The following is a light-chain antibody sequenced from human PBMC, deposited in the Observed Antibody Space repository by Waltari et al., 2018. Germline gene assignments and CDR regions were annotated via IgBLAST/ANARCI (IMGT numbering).Light chain of an antibody. V-gene: IGKV3-20*01. CDR3: QHYVRLPAT. J-gene: IGKJ1*01. CDR2: GTS. CDR1: QSVSRS. Sequence: EIVFAQPPATLSLSPGERATLSCRASQSVSRSLAWYQQKPGQAPRLLIYGTSIRATGIPDRFSGSGSGTDFSLTISRLESEDFAVYYCQHYVRLPATFGQGTKVEIK.